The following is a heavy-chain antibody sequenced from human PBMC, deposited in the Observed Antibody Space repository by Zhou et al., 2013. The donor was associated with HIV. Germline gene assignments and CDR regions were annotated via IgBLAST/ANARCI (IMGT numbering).Heavy chain of an antibody. V-gene: IGHV1-2*02. CDR1: GYTITDYY. Sequence: QVQLVQSGAEVKKPGASVNVSCKASGYTITDYYLHWVRQAPGQGLEWMGWILPNTDATKYAPRFQGRVTMTRDTSISTIYMELRGLRSDDTALYFCASYGPGYNWMYSWGQGTLVTVSS. CDR3: ASYGPGYNWMYS. D-gene: IGHD1-20*01. CDR2: ILPNTDAT. J-gene: IGHJ4*02.